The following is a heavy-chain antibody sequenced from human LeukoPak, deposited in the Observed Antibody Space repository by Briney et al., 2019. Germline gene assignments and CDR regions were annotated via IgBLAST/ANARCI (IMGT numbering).Heavy chain of an antibody. J-gene: IGHJ5*02. CDR2: IYYSGST. Sequence: SETLSLTCTVSGGSISSSSYYWGWIRQPPGKGLEWIGSIYYSGSTYYNPSLKSRVTISVDTSKNQFSLKLSSVTAADTAVYYCARWSSLGWFDPWGQGTLVTVSS. CDR3: ARWSSLGWFDP. V-gene: IGHV4-39*01. D-gene: IGHD2-15*01. CDR1: GGSISSSSYY.